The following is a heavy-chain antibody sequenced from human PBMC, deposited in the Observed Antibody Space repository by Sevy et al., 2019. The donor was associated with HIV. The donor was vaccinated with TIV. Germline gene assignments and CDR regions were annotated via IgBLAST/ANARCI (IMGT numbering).Heavy chain of an antibody. CDR3: ARDGITMVRGGAFDI. V-gene: IGHV3-21*01. CDR2: ISSRSSYI. CDR1: RFTFSSYS. J-gene: IGHJ3*02. Sequence: GGSLRLSCAASRFTFSSYSMNWVRQAPGKGLEWVSSISSRSSYIYYADSVKGRFTISRDNVKNSLYLQMNSLRAEDTAVYYCARDGITMVRGGAFDIWGHGTMVTVSS. D-gene: IGHD3-10*01.